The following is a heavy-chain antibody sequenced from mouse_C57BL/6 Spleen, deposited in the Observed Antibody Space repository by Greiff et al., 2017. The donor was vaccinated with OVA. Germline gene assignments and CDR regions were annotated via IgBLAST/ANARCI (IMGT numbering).Heavy chain of an antibody. J-gene: IGHJ3*01. CDR1: GYTFTSYW. CDR3: AREEGNLEGGFAY. V-gene: IGHV1-61*01. Sequence: QVQLQQPGAELVRPGSSVKLSCKASGYTFTSYWMDWVKQRPGQGLEWIGNIYPSDSETHYNQKFKDKATLTVDKSSSTAYMQLSSLTSEDSAVYYCAREEGNLEGGFAYWGQGTLVTVSA. CDR2: IYPSDSET.